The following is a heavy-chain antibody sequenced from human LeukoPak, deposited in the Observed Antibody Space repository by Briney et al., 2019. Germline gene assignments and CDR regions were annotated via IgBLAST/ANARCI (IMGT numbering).Heavy chain of an antibody. Sequence: GGSLRLSCAASGFTFDDYGMSWVRQAPGKGLEWVSSISSSSSYIYYADSVKGRFTISRDNAKNSLYLQMNSLRAEDTAVYYCARDGFSTRVNYMDVWGKGTTVTISS. V-gene: IGHV3-21*01. CDR1: GFTFDDYG. D-gene: IGHD5-12*01. J-gene: IGHJ6*03. CDR3: ARDGFSTRVNYMDV. CDR2: ISSSSSYI.